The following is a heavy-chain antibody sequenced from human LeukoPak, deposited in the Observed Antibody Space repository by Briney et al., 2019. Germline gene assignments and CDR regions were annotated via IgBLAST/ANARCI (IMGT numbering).Heavy chain of an antibody. CDR1: RYSISSGYY. CDR3: AKVGAYGDYARHDY. CDR2: MYHSGSS. V-gene: IGHV4-38-2*01. D-gene: IGHD4-17*01. J-gene: IGHJ4*02. Sequence: SETLSLTCDVSRYSISSGYYWAWIRQPPGMGLEWIGSMYHSGSSYYNPSLKSRITISVDTSKNQFSLKLSSVTAADTAVYYCAKVGAYGDYARHDYWGQGTLVTVSS.